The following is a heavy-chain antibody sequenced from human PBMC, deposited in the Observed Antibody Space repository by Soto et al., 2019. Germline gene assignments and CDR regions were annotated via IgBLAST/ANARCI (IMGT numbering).Heavy chain of an antibody. CDR2: ISAYNGNT. CDR3: ARDSSITIFGVVEDYFDY. Sequence: ASVKVSCKTSGYAITSYGISWVRQAPGQGLEWMGWISAYNGNTNYAQKLQGRVTMTTDTSTSTAYMELRSLRSDDTAVYYCARDSSITIFGVVEDYFDYWGQGTLVTVSS. V-gene: IGHV1-18*01. J-gene: IGHJ4*02. CDR1: GYAITSYG. D-gene: IGHD3-3*01.